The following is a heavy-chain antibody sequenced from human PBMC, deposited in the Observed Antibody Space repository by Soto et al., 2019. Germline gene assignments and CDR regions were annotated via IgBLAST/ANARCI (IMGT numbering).Heavy chain of an antibody. CDR3: ARDSRRYGSSRPQF. V-gene: IGHV3-30-3*01. J-gene: IGHJ4*02. CDR1: GFNFSSYA. CDR2: ISDDGSNK. D-gene: IGHD6-13*01. Sequence: PGGSLRLPCAASGFNFSSYAMHWVRQAPGKGLEWVAVISDDGSNKYYADSVRGRFTNSRDNSKNTLYLQMKSLRAEDTAGYCCARDSRRYGSSRPQFWGQGTLVTVSS.